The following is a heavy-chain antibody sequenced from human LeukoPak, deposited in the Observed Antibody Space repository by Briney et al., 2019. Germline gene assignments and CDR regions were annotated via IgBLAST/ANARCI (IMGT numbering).Heavy chain of an antibody. Sequence: GGSLRLSCAASGFTFSSYSMNWVRQAPGKGLEWVSYISSSSSTIYYADSVKGRFTISRDNAKNSLYLQMNSLRAEDTAVYYCASTTVTTTINYWGQGTLVTVSS. J-gene: IGHJ4*02. V-gene: IGHV3-48*01. CDR1: GFTFSSYS. CDR3: ASTTVTTTINY. D-gene: IGHD4-11*01. CDR2: ISSSSSTI.